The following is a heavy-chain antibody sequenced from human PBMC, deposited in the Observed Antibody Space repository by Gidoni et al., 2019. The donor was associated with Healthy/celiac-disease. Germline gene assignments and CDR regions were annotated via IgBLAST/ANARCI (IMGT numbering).Heavy chain of an antibody. CDR3: ARERATTVVTVAFDY. Sequence: QVQLQQWGAGLLKPSDTLSPTCAVYGGSFSGYYWSWIRQPPGKGLEWIGEIKHSGSTNYNPSLKSRVTISVDTSKNQFSLKLSSVTAADTAVYYCARERATTVVTVAFDYWGQGTLVTVSS. CDR2: IKHSGST. J-gene: IGHJ4*02. CDR1: GGSFSGYY. D-gene: IGHD4-17*01. V-gene: IGHV4-34*01.